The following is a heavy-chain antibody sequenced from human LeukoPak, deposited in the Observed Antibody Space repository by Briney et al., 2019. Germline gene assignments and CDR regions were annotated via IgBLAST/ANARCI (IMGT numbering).Heavy chain of an antibody. Sequence: ASVKVSSKASGYTFTGYYMHWVRQAPGQGLEWMGWINPNSGGTNYAQKFQGRVTMTRDTSISTPYMELSRLRSDDTAVYYCARDPQYGGNPDAFDIWGQGTMVTVSS. CDR2: INPNSGGT. V-gene: IGHV1-2*02. CDR3: ARDPQYGGNPDAFDI. J-gene: IGHJ3*02. D-gene: IGHD4-23*01. CDR1: GYTFTGYY.